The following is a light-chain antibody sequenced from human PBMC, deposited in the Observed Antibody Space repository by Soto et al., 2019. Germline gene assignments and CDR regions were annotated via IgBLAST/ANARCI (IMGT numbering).Light chain of an antibody. CDR1: RSDVGGYNY. V-gene: IGLV2-14*01. CDR3: FSYSTSRARI. Sequence: QPVLTQPASVSGSPGQSITISCTGTRSDVGGYNYVSWYKQKPGKAPKLVIYDVSHRPSGVSDRFFGSKSGNTASLIISGLQAEDEADYYCFSYSTSRARIFGGGTQLTVL. J-gene: IGLJ2*01. CDR2: DVS.